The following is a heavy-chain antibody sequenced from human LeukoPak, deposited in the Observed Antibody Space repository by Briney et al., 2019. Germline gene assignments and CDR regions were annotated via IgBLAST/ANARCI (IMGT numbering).Heavy chain of an antibody. Sequence: WASVKVSCKASGYTFTSCGISWLRQAPGQGLEWMGSISAYNGNTNYAQKLQGRVTMTTDTSTSTAYMELRSLRSDDTAVYYCARARQWLPTGGFEYWGQGTLVTDSS. D-gene: IGHD6-19*01. CDR3: ARARQWLPTGGFEY. CDR2: ISAYNGNT. V-gene: IGHV1-18*01. CDR1: GYTFTSCG. J-gene: IGHJ4*02.